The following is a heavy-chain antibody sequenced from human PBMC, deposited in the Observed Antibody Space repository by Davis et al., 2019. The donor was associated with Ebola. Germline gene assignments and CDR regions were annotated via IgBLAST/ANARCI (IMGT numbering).Heavy chain of an antibody. Sequence: ASVKVSCKASGYTFTSYGISWVRQAPGQGLEWMGWISAYNGNTNYAQKLQGRVTMTTDTSTSTAYMELRSLRSDDTAVDYCARDGTMVRGGIIAGGPDYWGQGTLVTVSS. CDR3: ARDGTMVRGGIIAGGPDY. CDR1: GYTFTSYG. V-gene: IGHV1-18*04. J-gene: IGHJ4*02. CDR2: ISAYNGNT. D-gene: IGHD3-10*01.